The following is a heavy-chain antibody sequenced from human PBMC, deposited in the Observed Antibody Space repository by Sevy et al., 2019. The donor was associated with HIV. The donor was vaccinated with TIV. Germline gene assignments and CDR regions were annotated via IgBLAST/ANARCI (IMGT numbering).Heavy chain of an antibody. CDR1: GFTFSSYS. CDR2: ISSSSSSI. Sequence: GGSLRLSCAASGFTFSSYSMNWVRQAPGKGLERVSYISSSSSSIYYADSVKGRITISRDNAKNSLYLQMNSLRAEDTAVYYCARAHPWERGYFDYWGQGTLVTVSS. V-gene: IGHV3-48*04. CDR3: ARAHPWERGYFDY. D-gene: IGHD1-26*01. J-gene: IGHJ4*02.